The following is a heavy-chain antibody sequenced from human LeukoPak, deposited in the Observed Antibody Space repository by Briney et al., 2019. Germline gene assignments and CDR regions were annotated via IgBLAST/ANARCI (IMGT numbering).Heavy chain of an antibody. D-gene: IGHD2-15*01. J-gene: IGHJ4*02. V-gene: IGHV3-21*01. CDR2: ISSGSNYI. Sequence: GGSLRLSCAASGFTFSTYSMNWVRQAPRKGLEWVSSISSGSNYIYYADSVKGRFTISRDNAKNSLYLQMNSLRAEDTAVYYCATVASSGALRTDFWGQGTLVTVSS. CDR3: ATVASSGALRTDF. CDR1: GFTFSTYS.